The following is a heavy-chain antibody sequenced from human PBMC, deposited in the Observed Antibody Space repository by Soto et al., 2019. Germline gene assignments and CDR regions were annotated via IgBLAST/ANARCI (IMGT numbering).Heavy chain of an antibody. D-gene: IGHD1-1*01. CDR3: AKGRTYNYANYFDP. Sequence: EVQLLESGGDLVQPGGSLRLSCAASGFTFSSYAMSWVRQAQGKGPEWVSSMSGSGDNTYYADSVKGRFIISRDNSKNTLYLQMSSLRVDDTAVYSCAKGRTYNYANYFDPWGQGTLVTVSS. V-gene: IGHV3-23*01. J-gene: IGHJ5*02. CDR2: MSGSGDNT. CDR1: GFTFSSYA.